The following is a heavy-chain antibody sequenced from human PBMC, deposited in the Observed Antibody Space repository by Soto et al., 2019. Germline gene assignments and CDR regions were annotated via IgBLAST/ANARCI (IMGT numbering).Heavy chain of an antibody. D-gene: IGHD1-26*01. J-gene: IGHJ4*01. Sequence: SPTLSLTCAITGDSVSSNSAGWSWVRQSPSRGLEWLGRTYYRSKWYYEYAVSVRGQITINPDTSKNQYSLQLNSVTPEDTAVYFCARGEQYSGRIFDYWGQGTLVTVSS. CDR2: TYYRSKWYY. CDR3: ARGEQYSGRIFDY. CDR1: GDSVSSNSAG. V-gene: IGHV6-1*01.